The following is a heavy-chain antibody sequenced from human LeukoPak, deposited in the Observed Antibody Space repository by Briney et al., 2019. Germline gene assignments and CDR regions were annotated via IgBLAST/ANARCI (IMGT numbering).Heavy chain of an antibody. CDR1: GCSFSDYD. CDR3: ARDRAVRYFDY. J-gene: IGHJ4*02. V-gene: IGHV3-33*08. Sequence: GGSLSLSCAASGCSFSDYDLNWIRQAPGKGLEWVAVIWYDGTKKYYADSVKGRLTISRDNSKNTLYLEMNSLRAEDTAVYYCARDRAVRYFDYWGQGTLVTVSS. CDR2: IWYDGTKK.